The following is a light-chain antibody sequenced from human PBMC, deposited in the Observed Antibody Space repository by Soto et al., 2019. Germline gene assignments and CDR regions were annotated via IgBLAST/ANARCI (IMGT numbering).Light chain of an antibody. CDR3: QHYYTNPFT. CDR1: QSVLYSTNNKNY. CDR2: WAS. V-gene: IGKV4-1*01. J-gene: IGKJ4*01. Sequence: DFVMTQSPDSLAVSLGERATINCKSSQSVLYSTNNKNYLAWYQQKPGQPPKLLIYWASTRESGVPDRFSGSGSGTDFTLTISSLQAEDVALYFCQHYYTNPFTFGGGTKVEIK.